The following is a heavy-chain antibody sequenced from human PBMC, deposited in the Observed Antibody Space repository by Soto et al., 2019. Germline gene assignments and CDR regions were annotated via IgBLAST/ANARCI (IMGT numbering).Heavy chain of an antibody. CDR3: ARGLREGFDP. J-gene: IGHJ5*02. V-gene: IGHV4-30-4*01. Sequence: QVSLQESGPGLVKPSQTLSLSCTVSGDSITHGDYYWSSIRQPPGKDLEWIAYIYYNGIIHYNPSLKSRVIIELDPSKNRFSLTMTSVTFADTAGYSCARGLREGFDPWGQGTLVTVAS. D-gene: IGHD4-17*01. CDR1: GDSITHGDYY. CDR2: IYYNGII.